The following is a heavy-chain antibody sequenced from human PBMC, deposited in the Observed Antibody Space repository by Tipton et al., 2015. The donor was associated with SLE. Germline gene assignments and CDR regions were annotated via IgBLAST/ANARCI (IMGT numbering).Heavy chain of an antibody. Sequence: TLSLTCTVSGGSMSSYTYYWSWMRQPAGKGLEWIVHVSSRGSPTYHPSLKSRVTISVDTSKNHFSLKLTSVTAADAAIYYCARESDYTMVWDTWGQGTLVTVAS. CDR3: ARESDYTMVWDT. CDR1: GGSMSSYTYY. J-gene: IGHJ5*02. D-gene: IGHD2-2*02. CDR2: VSSRGSP. V-gene: IGHV4-61*09.